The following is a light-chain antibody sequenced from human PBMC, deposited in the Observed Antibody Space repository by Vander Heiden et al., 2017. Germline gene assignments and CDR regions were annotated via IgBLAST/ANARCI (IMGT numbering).Light chain of an antibody. J-gene: IGKJ1*01. CDR3: QQYYTLPWT. CDR1: QSIHKW. Sequence: DIQMTQSPSTLSTSVEDRVTIPCRASQSIHKWLAWYQQKPGKAPELLIYDASTLQSGVPSRFSGAGSGTEFTLTISSLQPDDFATYYCQQYYTLPWTFGRGTKVDIK. CDR2: DAS. V-gene: IGKV1-5*01.